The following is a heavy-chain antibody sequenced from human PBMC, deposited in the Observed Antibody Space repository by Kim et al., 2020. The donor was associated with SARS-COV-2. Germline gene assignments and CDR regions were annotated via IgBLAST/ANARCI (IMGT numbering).Heavy chain of an antibody. Sequence: GGSLRLSCVASGFDLRYYLMHWVRQVPGKGLVWVSRINGDGSRTTYADFVKGRFTISRDNAKNTVYLEMDSLRDEDTAVYYCARDPIVIDHYYYGMDVWGQGSTVTVSS. CDR1: GFDLRYYL. J-gene: IGHJ6*02. CDR3: ARDPIVIDHYYYGMDV. D-gene: IGHD3-16*02. CDR2: INGDGSRT. V-gene: IGHV3-74*01.